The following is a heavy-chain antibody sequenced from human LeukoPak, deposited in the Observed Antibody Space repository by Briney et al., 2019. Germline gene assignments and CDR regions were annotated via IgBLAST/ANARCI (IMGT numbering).Heavy chain of an antibody. CDR3: AKGLSYDSSGYYGY. J-gene: IGHJ4*02. D-gene: IGHD3-22*01. CDR2: ISWNSGSI. CDR1: GFTFDDYA. Sequence: PGGSLRLSCAASGFTFDDYAMHWVRPAPGKGLEWVSGISWNSGSIAYADAVKGRFTSSRDNAKNSLYLQMNSLRAEDTALYYCAKGLSYDSSGYYGYWGQGTLVTVSS. V-gene: IGHV3-9*01.